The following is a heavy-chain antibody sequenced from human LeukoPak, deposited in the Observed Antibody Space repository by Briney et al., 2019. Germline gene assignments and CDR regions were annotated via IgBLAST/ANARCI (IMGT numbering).Heavy chain of an antibody. D-gene: IGHD6-13*01. CDR1: GGTFSSYA. CDR2: IIPIFGTA. J-gene: IGHJ4*02. Sequence: SVKVSCTASGGTFSSYAISWVRQAPGQGLEWMGGIIPIFGTANYAQKFQGRVTITADESTSTAYMELSSLRSEDTAVYYCAREAGWNSFDYWGQGTLVIVSS. CDR3: AREAGWNSFDY. V-gene: IGHV1-69*13.